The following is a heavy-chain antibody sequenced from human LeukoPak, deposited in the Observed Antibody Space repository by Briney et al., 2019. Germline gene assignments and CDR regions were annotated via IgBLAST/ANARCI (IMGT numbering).Heavy chain of an antibody. CDR3: ARLGVYYYYGMDV. CDR2: IYPGDSDT. V-gene: IGHV5-51*01. J-gene: IGHJ6*02. Sequence: KPGGSLQISGKGSGCRFTSYWIGGVRRLPGKGREGMGIIYPGDSDTRYSPSFQGQVTISADKSISTAYLQWSSLKASDTAMYYCARLGVYYYYGMDVWGQGTTVTVSS. CDR1: GCRFTSYW.